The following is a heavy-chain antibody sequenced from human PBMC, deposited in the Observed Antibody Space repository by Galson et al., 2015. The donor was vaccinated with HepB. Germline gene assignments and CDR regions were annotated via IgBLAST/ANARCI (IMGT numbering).Heavy chain of an antibody. Sequence: SVKVSCKASGYTFTSYGISWVRQAPGQGLEWMGWISAYNGNTNYAQKLQGRVTMTTDTSTSTAYMELRSLRAEDTAVYYCAPTTDFWSGYRNSGADYFDYWGQGTLVTVSS. V-gene: IGHV1-18*01. D-gene: IGHD3-3*01. CDR1: GYTFTSYG. J-gene: IGHJ4*02. CDR3: APTTDFWSGYRNSGADYFDY. CDR2: ISAYNGNT.